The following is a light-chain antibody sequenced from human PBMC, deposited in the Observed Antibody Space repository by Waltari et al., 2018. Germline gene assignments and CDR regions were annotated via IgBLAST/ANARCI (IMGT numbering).Light chain of an antibody. V-gene: IGLV2-14*01. CDR2: AVT. Sequence: QSALPQPASVPGSQGQPTPVSCTGPSCQLGAYTSVTLYHRPPGKAPKLLIYAVTTRPSWISNRFSGSKSGNTASLTISGLQAEDEAEYYCSSYTRTTTLIFGGGTKVTVL. CDR3: SSYTRTTTLI. CDR1: SCQLGAYTS. J-gene: IGLJ2*01.